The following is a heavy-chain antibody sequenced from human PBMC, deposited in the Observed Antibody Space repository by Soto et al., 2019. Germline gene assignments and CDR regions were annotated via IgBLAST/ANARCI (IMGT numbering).Heavy chain of an antibody. Sequence: QVQLVQSGAEVKKPGASVKVSCKASGYTFTSYDINCVRQATGQGLEWMGWMNPNSGNTGHAQKFQGRVTMTRNTSISTVYMELSSLRSEDTAVYYCAIGRYSNTWYDAFDYWGQGTLVTVSS. CDR3: AIGRYSNTWYDAFDY. D-gene: IGHD6-13*01. CDR2: MNPNSGNT. J-gene: IGHJ4*02. CDR1: GYTFTSYD. V-gene: IGHV1-8*02.